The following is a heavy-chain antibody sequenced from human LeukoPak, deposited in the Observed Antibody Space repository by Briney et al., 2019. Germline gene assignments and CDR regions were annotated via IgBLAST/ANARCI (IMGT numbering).Heavy chain of an antibody. CDR3: ATHRPGSCYCVY. J-gene: IGHJ4*02. CDR1: GFTYDDHY. Sequence: GGSLRLSCAASGFTYDDHYTDWVRQAPGQGLEWVGRSADKANSFTTGYAASVTGRFTISRDESKNSVYLQMDSLKTEDTAVYYCATHRPGSCYCVYWGPGTLVTVSS. D-gene: IGHD3-10*01. CDR2: SADKANSFTT. V-gene: IGHV3-72*01.